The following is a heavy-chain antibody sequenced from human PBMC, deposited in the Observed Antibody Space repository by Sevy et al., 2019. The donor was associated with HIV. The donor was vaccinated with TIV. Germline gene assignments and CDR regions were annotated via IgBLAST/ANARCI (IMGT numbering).Heavy chain of an antibody. D-gene: IGHD2-21*02. Sequence: GGSLRLSCAASGFTFSSYVMHWVRQAPGKGLEWVALIWYDGTIKYYADSVKGRFTISRDNSKDTLFLQMNSLTPEDTAVYYCARGRGYCGGDCYSIDYWGQGALVTVSS. CDR2: IWYDGTIK. CDR1: GFTFSSYV. J-gene: IGHJ4*02. V-gene: IGHV3-33*08. CDR3: ARGRGYCGGDCYSIDY.